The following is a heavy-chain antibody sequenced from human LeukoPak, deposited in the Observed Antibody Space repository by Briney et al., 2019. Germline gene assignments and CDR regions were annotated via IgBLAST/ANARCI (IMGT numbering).Heavy chain of an antibody. Sequence: PSETLSLTCTVSGGSITDYYWSWIRHSSGKGLEWIGYMYYSGSAYYSPSLKTRVTISVDTSKHQFSLKLTSVTAADTAVYYCARSTFSSNWNLWGQGTLVTVSS. D-gene: IGHD6-13*01. CDR1: GGSITDYY. CDR2: MYYSGSA. CDR3: ARSTFSSNWNL. J-gene: IGHJ4*02. V-gene: IGHV4-59*08.